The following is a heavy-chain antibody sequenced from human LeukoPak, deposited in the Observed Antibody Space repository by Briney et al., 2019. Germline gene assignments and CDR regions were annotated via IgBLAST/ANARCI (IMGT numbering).Heavy chain of an antibody. V-gene: IGHV3-64*01. CDR2: ISSNGGST. Sequence: GGSLRLSCAASGFTFSSYAMHWVRQAPGKGLEYVSAISSNGGSTYYANSVKGRFTISRDNSKNTLYLQMGSLRAEDMAVYYCARPFPHGSSWYAATPGPLDYWGQGTLVTVSS. D-gene: IGHD6-13*01. CDR3: ARPFPHGSSWYAATPGPLDY. CDR1: GFTFSSYA. J-gene: IGHJ4*02.